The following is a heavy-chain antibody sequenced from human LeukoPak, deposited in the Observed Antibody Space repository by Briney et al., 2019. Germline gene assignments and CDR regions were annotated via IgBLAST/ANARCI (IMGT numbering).Heavy chain of an antibody. CDR1: GFTFRSYG. Sequence: GRSLRLSCAPSGFTFRSYGMHWVRQAPGKGLEWVAVIWYDGSNKYYADSVKGRFNIFRDNSKNTLYLQMNSLRAEDTAVYYCAREYCSGGSCYTFDYWGQGTLVTVSS. D-gene: IGHD2-15*01. CDR3: AREYCSGGSCYTFDY. V-gene: IGHV3-33*01. CDR2: IWYDGSNK. J-gene: IGHJ4*02.